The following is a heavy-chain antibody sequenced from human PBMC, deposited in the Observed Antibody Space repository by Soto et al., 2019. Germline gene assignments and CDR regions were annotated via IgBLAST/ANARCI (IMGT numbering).Heavy chain of an antibody. V-gene: IGHV3-9*01. Sequence: PGGSMRVSCAAAGLNFVDYAMHWVMKATGKGLEWVSGISWNSGSIGYADSVKGRFTISRDNAKNSLYLQMNSLRAEDTALYYCAKESPRAGQTRKTQKYYFDYWGQGTLVTVSS. J-gene: IGHJ4*02. D-gene: IGHD6-13*01. CDR2: ISWNSGSI. CDR1: GLNFVDYA. CDR3: AKESPRAGQTRKTQKYYFDY.